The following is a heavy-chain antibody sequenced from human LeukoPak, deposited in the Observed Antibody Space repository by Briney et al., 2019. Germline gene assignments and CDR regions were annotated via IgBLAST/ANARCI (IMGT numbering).Heavy chain of an antibody. CDR1: GFTFSSYA. V-gene: IGHV3-30*04. D-gene: IGHD3-10*01. CDR2: ISYDGSNK. J-gene: IGHJ3*02. CDR3: AREGWRQLLWFGETPGAFDI. Sequence: PGRSLRLSCAASGFTFSSYAMHWVRQAPGKGLEWVAVISYDGSNKYYADSVKGRFTISRDNAKNSLYLQMNSLRAEDTAVYYCAREGWRQLLWFGETPGAFDIWGQGTMVTVSS.